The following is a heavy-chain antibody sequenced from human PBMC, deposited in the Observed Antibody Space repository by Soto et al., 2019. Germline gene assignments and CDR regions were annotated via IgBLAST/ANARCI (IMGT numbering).Heavy chain of an antibody. CDR3: ASGRLAARYYYYYGMDV. CDR1: GGSISRDY. V-gene: IGHV4-59*01. J-gene: IGHJ6*02. Sequence: SETLSLTCTVSGGSISRDYWSWIRQHPGNGREWIGYIYYSGSTNYNPSIKSRVTISVATSKKQFSLELSSVTAAETAVYYCASGRLAARYYYYYGMDVWGQGPTVPVSS. CDR2: IYYSGST. D-gene: IGHD6-6*01.